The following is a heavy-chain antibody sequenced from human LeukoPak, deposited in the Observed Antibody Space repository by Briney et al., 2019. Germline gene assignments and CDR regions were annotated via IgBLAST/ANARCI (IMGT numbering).Heavy chain of an antibody. Sequence: ASVKVSCKASGYTFTSYDINWVRQATGQGLEWMGWMNPNSGNTGYAQKLQGRVTMTRNTSISTAYMELSSLRSEDTAVYYCARGGYSYGSRVYYYYYYMDVWGKGTTVTVSS. CDR1: GYTFTSYD. CDR2: MNPNSGNT. D-gene: IGHD5-18*01. V-gene: IGHV1-8*01. CDR3: ARGGYSYGSRVYYYYYYMDV. J-gene: IGHJ6*03.